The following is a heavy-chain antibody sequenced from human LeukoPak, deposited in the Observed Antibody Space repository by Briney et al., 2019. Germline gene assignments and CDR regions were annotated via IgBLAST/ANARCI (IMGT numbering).Heavy chain of an antibody. Sequence: GGSLRLSCAVSGFTFSSYAMSWVRQAPGTGLEWVSAISGCGGSTYYADSVKGRFTISRDNAKNTLYLQMNSLRAEDTAVYYCARDGSGYYESSGSTGFDYWGQGTLVTVSS. D-gene: IGHD3-22*01. J-gene: IGHJ4*02. CDR3: ARDGSGYYESSGSTGFDY. V-gene: IGHV3-23*01. CDR2: ISGCGGST. CDR1: GFTFSSYA.